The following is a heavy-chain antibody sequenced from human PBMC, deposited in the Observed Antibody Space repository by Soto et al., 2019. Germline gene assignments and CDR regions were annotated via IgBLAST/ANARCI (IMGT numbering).Heavy chain of an antibody. Sequence: GGSLRLSCAASGFTFSSYSMNWVRQAPGKGLEWVSYISSSSSTIYYADSVRGRFTISRDNAKNSLYLQMNSLRAEDTAVYYCARGGGVPTAIGRFDPWGQGIQVTVSS. J-gene: IGHJ5*02. D-gene: IGHD2-2*01. CDR1: GFTFSSYS. CDR3: ARGGGVPTAIGRFDP. CDR2: ISSSSSTI. V-gene: IGHV3-48*01.